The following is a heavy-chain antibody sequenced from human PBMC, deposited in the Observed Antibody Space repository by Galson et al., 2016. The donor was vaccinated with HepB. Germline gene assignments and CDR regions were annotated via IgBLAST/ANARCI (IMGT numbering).Heavy chain of an antibody. D-gene: IGHD1-1*01. Sequence: SLRLSCAASGFTFTMYTMNWVRQAPGKGLEWVSAITSTGGSTYYADSVKGRFTILRDNSKNTVYLQVNSLRAEDTAVYFCAKQSPGRTGVPPYYYYYYGIDVWGPGTTVTVSS. CDR2: ITSTGGST. CDR3: AKQSPGRTGVPPYYYYYYGIDV. V-gene: IGHV3-23*01. CDR1: GFTFTMYT. J-gene: IGHJ6*02.